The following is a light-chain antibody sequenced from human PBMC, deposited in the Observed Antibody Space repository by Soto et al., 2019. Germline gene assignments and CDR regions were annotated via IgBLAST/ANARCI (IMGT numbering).Light chain of an antibody. Sequence: QSVLTQPRSVSGSPGQSVTISCTGTSSDVGGYNYVSWYQQHPGKAPKLMIYDVSKRPSGVPDRFSGPKSGSTATLTISGLQAEDEADYYCCSYAGSYTYVFGTGTKVTVL. CDR1: SSDVGGYNY. CDR3: CSYAGSYTYV. CDR2: DVS. J-gene: IGLJ1*01. V-gene: IGLV2-11*01.